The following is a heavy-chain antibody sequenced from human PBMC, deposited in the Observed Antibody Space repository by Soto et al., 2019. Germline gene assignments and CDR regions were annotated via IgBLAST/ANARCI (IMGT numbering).Heavy chain of an antibody. CDR1: GGSISSGGYF. V-gene: IGHV4-30-2*01. Sequence: QLQLQESGSGLVKPSQTLSLTCAVSGGSISSGGYFWSWIRQPPGKGLEWIGYIYHSGSTYYNPSLNRRVSISVDRSKNQFSLKFSSVTAADTAVYYCARVRGPYCGCDCYPPPPNWFDPWGQGTLVTVSS. CDR3: ARVRGPYCGCDCYPPPPNWFDP. D-gene: IGHD2-21*02. CDR2: IYHSGST. J-gene: IGHJ5*02.